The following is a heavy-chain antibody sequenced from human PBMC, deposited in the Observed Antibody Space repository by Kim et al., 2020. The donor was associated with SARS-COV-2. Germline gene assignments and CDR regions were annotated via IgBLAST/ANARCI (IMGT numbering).Heavy chain of an antibody. Sequence: GGSLRLSCAASGFTFSSYGMHWVRQAPGKGLEWVAVISYDGSNKYYADSVKGRFTISRDNSKNTLYLQMNSLRAEDTAVYYCARVRGGYSSSCLDYWGQG. CDR1: GFTFSSYG. CDR2: ISYDGSNK. CDR3: ARVRGGYSSSCLDY. D-gene: IGHD6-13*01. J-gene: IGHJ4*02. V-gene: IGHV3-33*05.